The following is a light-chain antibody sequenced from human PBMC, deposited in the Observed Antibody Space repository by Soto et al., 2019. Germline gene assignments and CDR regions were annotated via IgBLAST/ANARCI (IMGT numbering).Light chain of an antibody. CDR2: DAS. CDR1: QDITNY. Sequence: DIQMTQSPSSLSASVGDRVTVTCQASQDITNYLSWYQQKPGKAPKLLISDASNLEIGVPSRFSGRGSGTDFSLTINNLQPEDFATYFCQQYDDLPLTFGGGTKVEGK. V-gene: IGKV1-33*01. J-gene: IGKJ4*01. CDR3: QQYDDLPLT.